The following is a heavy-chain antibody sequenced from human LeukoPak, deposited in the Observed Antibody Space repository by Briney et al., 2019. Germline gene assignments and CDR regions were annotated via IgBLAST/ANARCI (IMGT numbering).Heavy chain of an antibody. V-gene: IGHV3-30*18. CDR3: AKGMGASTLGGLKN. J-gene: IGHJ4*02. D-gene: IGHD1-26*01. CDR2: ISYDGSNK. CDR1: GFTFSSYA. Sequence: GGSLRLSCAASGFTFSSYAMSWVRQAPGKGLEWVAVISYDGSNKYYADSVKGRFTISRDNSKNTLYLQMNSLRAEDTAVYYCAKGMGASTLGGLKNWGQGTLVTVSS.